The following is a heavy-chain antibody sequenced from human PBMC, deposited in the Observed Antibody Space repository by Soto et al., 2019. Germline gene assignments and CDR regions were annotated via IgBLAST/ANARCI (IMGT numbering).Heavy chain of an antibody. CDR3: ARDHSGWYNWFDP. D-gene: IGHD6-19*01. CDR1: GYTFGSYY. J-gene: IGHJ5*02. V-gene: IGHV1-46*03. CDR2: INPFGGST. Sequence: ASVKVSCKTSGYTFGSYYMHWVRQAPGQGLEWMGIINPFGGSTSYAQKFQGRVTMTRDTSTSTVYMELSSLRFEDTAVYYCARDHSGWYNWFDPWGQGTLATVSS.